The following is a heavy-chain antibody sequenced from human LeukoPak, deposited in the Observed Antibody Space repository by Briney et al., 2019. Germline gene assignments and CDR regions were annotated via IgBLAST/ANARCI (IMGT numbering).Heavy chain of an antibody. Sequence: GGSLRLSCTASGFTFSSYAMSWVRQAPGKGLEWVSAISGSGGSTYYADSVKGRLTISRDNSKNTLYLQMNSLRAEDTAVYYCAKHRERWLPKGEVSDYWGQGTLVTVSS. CDR1: GFTFSSYA. D-gene: IGHD4-23*01. CDR3: AKHRERWLPKGEVSDY. CDR2: ISGSGGST. J-gene: IGHJ4*02. V-gene: IGHV3-23*01.